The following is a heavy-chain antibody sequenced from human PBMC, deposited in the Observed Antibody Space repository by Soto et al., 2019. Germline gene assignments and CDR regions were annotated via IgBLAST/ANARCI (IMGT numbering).Heavy chain of an antibody. J-gene: IGHJ6*02. CDR2: ISGSGGST. CDR1: GFTFSTYP. Sequence: GGSLRLSCAASGFTFSTYPMSWVRQASGKWLGWVSHISGSGGSTYSADSLKGRFTISRDNSKNTLYLQMNSLRAEDTAVYYCARVLAVAGTDGYYYYYYGMDVWGQGXTVTVYS. D-gene: IGHD6-19*01. CDR3: ARVLAVAGTDGYYYYYYGMDV. V-gene: IGHV3-23*01.